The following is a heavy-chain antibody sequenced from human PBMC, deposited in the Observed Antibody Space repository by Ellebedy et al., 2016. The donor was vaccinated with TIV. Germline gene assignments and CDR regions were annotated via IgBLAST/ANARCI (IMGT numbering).Heavy chain of an antibody. Sequence: GESLKISXAASGFTFSSYGMHWVRQAPGKGLVWVSRINSDGSSTSYADSVKGRFTISRDNAKNTLYLQMNSLRAEDTAVYYCARGGHSSSWYPVGAFDIWGQGTMVTVSS. J-gene: IGHJ3*02. CDR2: INSDGSST. CDR1: GFTFSSYG. CDR3: ARGGHSSSWYPVGAFDI. V-gene: IGHV3-74*01. D-gene: IGHD6-13*01.